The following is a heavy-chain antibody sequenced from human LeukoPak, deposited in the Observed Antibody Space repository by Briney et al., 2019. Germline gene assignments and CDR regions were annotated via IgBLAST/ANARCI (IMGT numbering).Heavy chain of an antibody. V-gene: IGHV3-21*01. J-gene: IGHJ4*02. D-gene: IGHD3-10*01. CDR3: ARLYYYGSGSYYKRTGYFDY. CDR1: EFIFSDYA. Sequence: GGSLRLSCAASEFIFSDYAMGWVRQAPGKGLEWVSTIDKTTYPTFYADSVKGRFTISRDNAKNSLYLQMNSLRAEDTAVYYCARLYYYGSGSYYKRTGYFDYWGQGTLVTVSS. CDR2: IDKTTYPT.